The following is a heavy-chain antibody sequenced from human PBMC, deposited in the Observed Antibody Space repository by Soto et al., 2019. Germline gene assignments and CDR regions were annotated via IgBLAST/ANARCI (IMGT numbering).Heavy chain of an antibody. Sequence: QVQLQESGPGLVKPSETLSLTCTVSGGSISSYYWSWIRQPAGKGLEWIGRIYTSGSTNYNPSLKSLVTMSVDTSKNQFSLKLSSVTAADTAVYYCASRYSSGWFQSFDYWGQGTLVTVSS. CDR3: ASRYSSGWFQSFDY. CDR1: GGSISSYY. D-gene: IGHD6-19*01. V-gene: IGHV4-4*07. CDR2: IYTSGST. J-gene: IGHJ4*02.